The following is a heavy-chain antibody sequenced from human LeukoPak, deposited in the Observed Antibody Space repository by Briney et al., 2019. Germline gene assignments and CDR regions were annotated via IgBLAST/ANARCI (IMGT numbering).Heavy chain of an antibody. J-gene: IGHJ4*02. CDR1: GYTFTRYA. Sequence: ASVKVSCKASGYTFTRYAITWVRQAPGQGLEWIGWISTYNGDTNYAQQLQGRVTMTTDTSTSTAYMELRSLRSDDTAVYYCARELSNTSGRNPYFDDWSQATLVTVSS. V-gene: IGHV1-18*01. CDR3: ARELSNTSGRNPYFDD. CDR2: ISTYNGDT. D-gene: IGHD6-19*01.